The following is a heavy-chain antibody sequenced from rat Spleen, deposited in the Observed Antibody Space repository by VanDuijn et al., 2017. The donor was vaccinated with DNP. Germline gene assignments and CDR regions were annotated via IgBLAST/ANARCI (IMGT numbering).Heavy chain of an antibody. Sequence: EVQLQESGPGLVKPSQSLSLTCSVTGHPITSSYRWNWIRKFPGNKLEWMGYINSNYNPSLKSRISITRDTSKNQFFLQVNSVTTEDTATYYCASTQYSGDVNWFAYWGQGTLVTVSS. CDR3: ASTQYSGDVNWFAY. J-gene: IGHJ3*01. CDR2: INS. V-gene: IGHV3-3*01. D-gene: IGHD1-1*01. CDR1: GHPITSSYR.